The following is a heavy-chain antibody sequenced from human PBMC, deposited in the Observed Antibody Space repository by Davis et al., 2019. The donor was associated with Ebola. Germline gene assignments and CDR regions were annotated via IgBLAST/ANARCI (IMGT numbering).Heavy chain of an antibody. CDR1: GYTFTSYA. CDR2: INAGNGNT. CDR3: ARDPAFGHFDL. Sequence: AASVKVSCKASGYTFTSYAMHWVRQAPGQRLEWMGWINAGNGNTKYSQKFQGRVTITRDTSASTAYMELSSLRSEDTAVYYCARDPAFGHFDLWGRGTLVTVSS. J-gene: IGHJ2*01. V-gene: IGHV1-3*01. D-gene: IGHD3-16*01.